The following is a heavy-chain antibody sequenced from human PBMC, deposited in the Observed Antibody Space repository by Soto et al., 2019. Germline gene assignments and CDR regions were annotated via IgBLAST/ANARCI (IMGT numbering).Heavy chain of an antibody. D-gene: IGHD6-13*01. J-gene: IGHJ4*02. CDR2: ISWNSFSI. CDR1: GFTFDDYA. Sequence: EVQLVESGGGLVQPGRSLRLSCAASGFTFDDYAMHWVRQAPGKGLEWVSGISWNSFSIGYADSVKGRFTISRDNAKNILYLHINSLRPEHTALYYCAKVSEIGAAAAYFDYWGQGTLVSVSS. V-gene: IGHV3-9*01. CDR3: AKVSEIGAAAAYFDY.